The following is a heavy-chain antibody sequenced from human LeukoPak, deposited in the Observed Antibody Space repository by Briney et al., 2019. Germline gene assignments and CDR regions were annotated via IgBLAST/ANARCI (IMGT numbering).Heavy chain of an antibody. CDR2: ISSSGSTI. CDR1: GFTFSDYY. Sequence: RGSLRLSCAASGFTFSDYYMSWIRQAPGKGLEWVSYISSSGSTIYYADSVKGRFTISRDNAKNSLYLQMSSLRAEDTAVYYCARVARYGDYMGGSDYWGQGALVTVSS. J-gene: IGHJ4*02. V-gene: IGHV3-11*04. D-gene: IGHD4-17*01. CDR3: ARVARYGDYMGGSDY.